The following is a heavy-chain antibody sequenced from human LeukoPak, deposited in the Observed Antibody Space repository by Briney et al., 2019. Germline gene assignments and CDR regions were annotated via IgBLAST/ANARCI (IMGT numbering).Heavy chain of an antibody. CDR1: GYTFTSYY. J-gene: IGHJ6*02. CDR2: IIPIFGTA. V-gene: IGHV1-69*13. Sequence: SVKVSCKASGYTFTSYYMHWVRQAPGQGLEWMGGIIPIFGTANYAQKFQGRVTITADESTSTAYMELSSLRSEDAAVYYCARVSVYDSSGYWNNYYYGMDVWGQGTTVTVSS. CDR3: ARVSVYDSSGYWNNYYYGMDV. D-gene: IGHD3-22*01.